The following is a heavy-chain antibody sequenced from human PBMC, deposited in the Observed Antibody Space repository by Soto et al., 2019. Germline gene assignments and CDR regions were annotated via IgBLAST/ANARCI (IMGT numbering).Heavy chain of an antibody. D-gene: IGHD4-17*01. CDR1: GGSISSSSYY. J-gene: IGHJ2*01. V-gene: IGHV4-39*01. CDR2: IYYSGST. Sequence: SETLSLTCTVSGGSISSSSYYWGWIRQPPGKGLEWIGSIYYSGSTYYNPSLKSRVTISVDTSKNQLSLKLSSVTAADTAVYYCAKPDYGDYGWYFDLWGRGTLVTVSS. CDR3: AKPDYGDYGWYFDL.